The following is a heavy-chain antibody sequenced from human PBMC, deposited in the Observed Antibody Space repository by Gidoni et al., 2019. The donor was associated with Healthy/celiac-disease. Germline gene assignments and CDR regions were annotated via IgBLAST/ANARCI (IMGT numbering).Heavy chain of an antibody. Sequence: EVQLLESGGGLVQPGGSLRLSCAASGFTFSSYAMSWVRQAPGKGLEWVSAISGSGGSTYYADTVKGRFTISRDNSKNTLYLQMNSLRAEDTAVYYCAKDELYHYYGSGSYRSDWGQGTLVTVSS. J-gene: IGHJ4*02. CDR2: ISGSGGST. CDR1: GFTFSSYA. V-gene: IGHV3-23*01. D-gene: IGHD3-10*01. CDR3: AKDELYHYYGSGSYRSD.